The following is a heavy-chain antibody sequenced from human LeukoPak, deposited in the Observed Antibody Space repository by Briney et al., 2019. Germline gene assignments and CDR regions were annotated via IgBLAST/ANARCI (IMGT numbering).Heavy chain of an antibody. D-gene: IGHD2-15*01. V-gene: IGHV3-48*03. CDR1: GFTFSSYE. J-gene: IGHJ4*02. CDR3: AALVVVVAKTDY. CDR2: ISSSGSTI. Sequence: GGSLRLSCAASGFTFSSYEMNWVRQAPGKGLEWVSYISSSGSTIYYADSVKGRFTISRDNAKNSLYLQMNSLRAEDTAVYYCAALVVVVAKTDYWGQGTLVTVSS.